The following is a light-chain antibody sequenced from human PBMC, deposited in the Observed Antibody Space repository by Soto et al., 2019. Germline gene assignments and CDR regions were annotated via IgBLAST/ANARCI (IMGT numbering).Light chain of an antibody. CDR3: SSYTTISILV. Sequence: QSVLTQPASVSGSPGQSITISCTGTSSDVGYYNYVSWYQQHPGKAPKLMIFEVSNRPSGVSNRFSGSKSGNTASLTISGLQAEDEADYYCSSYTTISILVFGGGTKLTVL. CDR2: EVS. V-gene: IGLV2-14*01. CDR1: SSDVGYYNY. J-gene: IGLJ2*01.